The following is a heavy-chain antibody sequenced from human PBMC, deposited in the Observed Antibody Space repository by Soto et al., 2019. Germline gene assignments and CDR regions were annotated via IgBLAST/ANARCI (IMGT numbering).Heavy chain of an antibody. CDR3: TSLMVRGVMWLDY. V-gene: IGHV3-64*01. J-gene: IGHJ4*02. CDR1: GFTLSGYA. Sequence: LRLSCAASGFTLSGYAMDWVRQAPGKGLEYVSGISSNGVGTYYANSVQGRFTISRDNSENTVYLQMSSLRAEDMAVYYCTSLMVRGVMWLDYWGQGALVTVSS. D-gene: IGHD3-10*01. CDR2: ISSNGVGT.